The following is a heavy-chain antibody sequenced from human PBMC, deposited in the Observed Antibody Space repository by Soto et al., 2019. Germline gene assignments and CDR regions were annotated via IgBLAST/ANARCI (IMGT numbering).Heavy chain of an antibody. CDR2: INAGNGNT. V-gene: IGHV1-3*01. CDR1: VYTFTSYA. CDR3: ASSYYGSGNPKDYYYGMDV. D-gene: IGHD3-10*01. Sequence: QVQLVQSGAEVKKPGASVKVSCKASVYTFTSYAMHWVRQAPGQRLEWMGWINAGNGNTKYSQKFQGRVTITRDTSASTAYMELSSLRSEDTAVYYCASSYYGSGNPKDYYYGMDVWGQGTTVTVSS. J-gene: IGHJ6*02.